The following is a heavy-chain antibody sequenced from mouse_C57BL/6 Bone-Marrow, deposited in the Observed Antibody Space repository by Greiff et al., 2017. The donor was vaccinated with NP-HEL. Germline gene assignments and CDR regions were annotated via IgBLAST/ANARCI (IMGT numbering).Heavy chain of an antibody. V-gene: IGHV1-4*01. D-gene: IGHD3-2*02. J-gene: IGHJ3*01. CDR3: ASADSSGYWFAY. CDR2: INPSSGYT. CDR1: GYTFTSYT. Sequence: VKLVESGAELARPGASVKMSCKASGYTFTSYTMHWVKQRPGQGLEWIGYINPSSGYTKYNQKFKDKATLTADKSSSTAYMQLSSLTSEDSAVYYCASADSSGYWFAYWGQGTLVTVSA.